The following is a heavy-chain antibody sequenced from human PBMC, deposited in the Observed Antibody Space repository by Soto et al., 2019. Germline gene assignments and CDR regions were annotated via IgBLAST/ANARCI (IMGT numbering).Heavy chain of an antibody. D-gene: IGHD3-9*01. CDR1: GFTFSSYW. J-gene: IGHJ4*02. CDR3: AKEIPTLTGYPFDY. CDR2: ISGSGGST. V-gene: IGHV3-23*01. Sequence: PGGSLRLSCAASGFTFSSYWMHWVRQAPGKGLEYVSAISGSGGSTYYANSVKGRFTISRDNSKNTLYLQMDSLRAEDTAVYYCAKEIPTLTGYPFDYWGQGTLVTVSS.